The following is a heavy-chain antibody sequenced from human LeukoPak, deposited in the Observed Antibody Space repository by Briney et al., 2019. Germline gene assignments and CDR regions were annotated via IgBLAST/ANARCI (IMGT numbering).Heavy chain of an antibody. J-gene: IGHJ5*02. V-gene: IGHV1-2*02. D-gene: IGHD3-9*01. CDR3: ARGQYDIFRSGLKDWFDP. CDR1: GYTFTGYY. Sequence: GASVKVSCKASGYTFTGYYMHWVRQAPGQGLEWMGWINPNSGGTNYAQKFQGRVTMTRDTSISTAYMELSRLRYDDTAVYYCARGQYDIFRSGLKDWFDPWGQGTLVTVSS. CDR2: INPNSGGT.